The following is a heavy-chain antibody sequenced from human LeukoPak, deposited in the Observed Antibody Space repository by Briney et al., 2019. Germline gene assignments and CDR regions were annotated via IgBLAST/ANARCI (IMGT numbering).Heavy chain of an antibody. CDR2: IKHDGSEK. CDR3: TRDSQGSGIYSVDY. Sequence: GGCLRLSCAASGFTLSSYWMSWVRQAPGKGLEWVANIKHDGSEKYYVDSVKGRFTISRDNAKNSLFLQMNSLRAEDTAVYWCTRDSQGSGIYSVDYWGQGTLVTVSS. V-gene: IGHV3-7*05. D-gene: IGHD3-10*01. CDR1: GFTLSSYW. J-gene: IGHJ4*02.